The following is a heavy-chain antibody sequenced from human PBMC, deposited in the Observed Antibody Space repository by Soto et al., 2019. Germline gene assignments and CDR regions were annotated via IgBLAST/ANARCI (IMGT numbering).Heavy chain of an antibody. CDR1: GFTFSSYG. V-gene: IGHV3-30*18. CDR2: ISYDGSNK. D-gene: IGHD3-10*01. J-gene: IGHJ6*02. CDR3: AKGKADYYGSGSPMDV. Sequence: QVQLVESGGGVVQPGRSLRLSCAASGFTFSSYGMHWVRQAPGKGLEWVAVISYDGSNKYYADSVKGRFTISRDNSKNTMYLQMKSLRAEDTAVYYCAKGKADYYGSGSPMDVWGQGTTVTVSS.